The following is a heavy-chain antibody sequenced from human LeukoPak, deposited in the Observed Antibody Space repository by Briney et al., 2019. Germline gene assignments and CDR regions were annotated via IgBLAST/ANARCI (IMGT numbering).Heavy chain of an antibody. J-gene: IGHJ6*03. Sequence: GGSLRLSCAASGFTFSSYGMSWVRQAPGKGLEWVSAISGSGGSTYYADSVKGRFTISRDNSKNTLYLQMNSLRAEDTAVYYCAKDGLPRSGYYYYYMDVWGKGTTVTISS. CDR2: ISGSGGST. V-gene: IGHV3-23*01. CDR3: AKDGLPRSGYYYYYMDV. CDR1: GFTFSSYG. D-gene: IGHD5-12*01.